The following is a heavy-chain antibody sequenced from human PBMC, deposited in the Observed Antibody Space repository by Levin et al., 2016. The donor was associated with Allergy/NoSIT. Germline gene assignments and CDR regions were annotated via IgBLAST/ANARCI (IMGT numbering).Heavy chain of an antibody. D-gene: IGHD3-10*01. Sequence: SETLSLTCTVSGASISGHFWSWVRQPAGKGLEWIGRLSSNADTYYSPSLKTRVTMSVDTSKNQFSLRLSSVTAADTAVYYCAREQSSRGLADYWGQGTLVTVSS. CDR3: AREQSSRGLADY. CDR1: GASISGHF. V-gene: IGHV4-4*07. J-gene: IGHJ4*02. CDR2: LSSNADT.